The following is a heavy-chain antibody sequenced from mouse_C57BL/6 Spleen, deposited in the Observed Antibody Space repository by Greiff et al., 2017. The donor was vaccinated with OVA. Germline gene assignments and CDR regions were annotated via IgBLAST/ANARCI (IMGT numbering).Heavy chain of an antibody. CDR3: ARDSNYGDYFDY. CDR2: IHPNSGST. CDR1: GYTFTSYW. D-gene: IGHD2-5*01. J-gene: IGHJ2*01. V-gene: IGHV1-64*01. Sequence: QVQLQQPGAELVKPGASVKLSCKASGYTFTSYWMHWVKQRPGQGLEWIGMIHPNSGSTNYNEKFKSKATLTVDKSSSTAYMQLSSLTSEDSAVYYCARDSNYGDYFDYWGQGTTLTVSS.